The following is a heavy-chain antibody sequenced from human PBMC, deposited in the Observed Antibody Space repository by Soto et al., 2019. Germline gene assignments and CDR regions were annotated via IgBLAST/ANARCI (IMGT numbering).Heavy chain of an antibody. CDR1: GGSISSYY. J-gene: IGHJ5*02. V-gene: IGHV4-59*01. D-gene: IGHD3-3*01. CDR3: ARGHYDFWSGYYTSNWFDP. CDR2: IYYSGST. Sequence: SETLSLTCTVSGGSISSYYWSWIRQPPGKGLEWIGYIYYSGSTNYNPSLKSRVTISVDTSKNQFSLKLSSVTAADTAVYYCARGHYDFWSGYYTSNWFDPWGQGTLVTAPQ.